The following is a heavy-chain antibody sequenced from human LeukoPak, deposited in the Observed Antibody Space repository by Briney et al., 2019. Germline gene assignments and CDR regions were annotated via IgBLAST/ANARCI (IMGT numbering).Heavy chain of an antibody. D-gene: IGHD4-23*01. J-gene: IGHJ4*02. Sequence: SVKVSCKASGYTFTGYYMHWVRQAPGQGLEWMGRIIPILGIANYAQKFQGRVTITADKSTSTAYMELSSLRSEDTAMYYCARESYSGNPYFDYWGQGTLVTVSS. V-gene: IGHV1-69*04. CDR1: GYTFTGYY. CDR2: IIPILGIA. CDR3: ARESYSGNPYFDY.